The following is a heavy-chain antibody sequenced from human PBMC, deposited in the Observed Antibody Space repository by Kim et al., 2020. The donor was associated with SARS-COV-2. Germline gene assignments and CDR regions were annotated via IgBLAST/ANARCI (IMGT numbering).Heavy chain of an antibody. J-gene: IGHJ6*02. CDR3: ARDGRLVRGVSSSGMDV. Sequence: ASVKVSCKASGYTFTSYDINWVRQATGQGLEWMGWMNPNSGNTGYAQKFQGRVTMTSNTSISTAYMELSSLRSEDTAVYYCARDGRLVRGVSSSGMDVWGQGTTVTVSS. CDR2: MNPNSGNT. V-gene: IGHV1-8*01. D-gene: IGHD3-10*01. CDR1: GYTFTSYD.